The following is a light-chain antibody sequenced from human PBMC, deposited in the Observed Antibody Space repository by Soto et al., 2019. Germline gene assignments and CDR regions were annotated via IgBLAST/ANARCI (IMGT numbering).Light chain of an antibody. J-gene: IGKJ4*01. CDR2: GAS. Sequence: DIQMTQSPSSVSASVGDRVTLTCRASQDISRWLAWYQLKPEKAPKLLIYGASSLQSGVPSRFSGSGSGTDFTLTISSLQPEHFASYCCQQANSFPFTFGGGTKVDIK. CDR1: QDISRW. V-gene: IGKV1-12*02. CDR3: QQANSFPFT.